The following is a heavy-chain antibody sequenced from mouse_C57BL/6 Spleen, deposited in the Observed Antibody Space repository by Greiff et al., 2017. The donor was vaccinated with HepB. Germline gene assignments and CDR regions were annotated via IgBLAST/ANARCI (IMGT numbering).Heavy chain of an antibody. CDR2: ISSGGSYT. D-gene: IGHD2-3*01. CDR1: GFTFSSYG. V-gene: IGHV5-6*01. Sequence: EVQGVESGGDLVKPGGSLKLSCAASGFTFSSYGMSWVRQTPDKRLEWVATISSGGSYTYYPDSVKGRFTISRDNAKNTLYLQMSSLKSEDTAMYYCARHDGYLLAMDYWGQGTSVTVSS. J-gene: IGHJ4*01. CDR3: ARHDGYLLAMDY.